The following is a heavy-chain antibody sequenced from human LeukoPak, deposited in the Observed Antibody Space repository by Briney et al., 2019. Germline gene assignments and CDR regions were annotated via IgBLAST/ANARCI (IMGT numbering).Heavy chain of an antibody. Sequence: GGSLRLSCAASGFTFSSYGMHWVRQAPGKGLEWVAVISYDGSNKYYADSVKGRFTISRDNSKNTLSLQMNSLRAEDTAVYYCATTMVQGVIGLSALDYWGQGTLVTVSS. J-gene: IGHJ4*02. CDR2: ISYDGSNK. D-gene: IGHD3-10*01. V-gene: IGHV3-30*03. CDR3: ATTMVQGVIGLSALDY. CDR1: GFTFSSYG.